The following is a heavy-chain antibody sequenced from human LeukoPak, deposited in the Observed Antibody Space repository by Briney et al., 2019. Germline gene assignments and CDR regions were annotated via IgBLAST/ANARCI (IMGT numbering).Heavy chain of an antibody. CDR3: AREPMTTVTRRGLGVDY. D-gene: IGHD4-17*01. CDR2: TYYRSKWYN. Sequence: SQNLSLTCAISGDSVSSNSAAWNWIRQSPSRGLEWLGRTYYRSKWYNDYAVSVKSRITINPDTSKNQFSLQLNSVTPEDTAVYYCAREPMTTVTRRGLGVDYWGQGTLVTVSS. V-gene: IGHV6-1*01. J-gene: IGHJ4*02. CDR1: GDSVSSNSAA.